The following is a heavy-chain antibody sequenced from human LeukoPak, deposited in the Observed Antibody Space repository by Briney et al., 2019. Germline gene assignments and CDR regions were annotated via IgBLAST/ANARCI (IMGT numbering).Heavy chain of an antibody. Sequence: SETLSLTCTVSGGSISSYYCSWIRQPAGKGLEWIGRIYTSGSTNYNPSLKSRVTMSVDTSKIQFSLKLSSVTAADTAVYYCARDKGDYSNYGHLSAFDIWGQGTMVTVSS. CDR3: ARDKGDYSNYGHLSAFDI. V-gene: IGHV4-4*07. J-gene: IGHJ3*02. D-gene: IGHD4-11*01. CDR2: IYTSGST. CDR1: GGSISSYY.